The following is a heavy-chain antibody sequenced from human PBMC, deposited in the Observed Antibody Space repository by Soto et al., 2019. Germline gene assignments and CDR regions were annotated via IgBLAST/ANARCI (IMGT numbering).Heavy chain of an antibody. Sequence: QVHLVESGGGVVQPGGSLRLSCAVPGIIFTGYGMHWVRQAPGKGLEWVAIIRFDGSNIHYADSVKGRFTISRDNSKNTLYLQMNSLRAEDTAVYYCARDGVGGTVFFGSFDYWGQGALVTVSS. V-gene: IGHV3-30*02. CDR2: IRFDGSNI. CDR3: ARDGVGGTVFFGSFDY. CDR1: GIIFTGYG. J-gene: IGHJ4*02. D-gene: IGHD1-26*01.